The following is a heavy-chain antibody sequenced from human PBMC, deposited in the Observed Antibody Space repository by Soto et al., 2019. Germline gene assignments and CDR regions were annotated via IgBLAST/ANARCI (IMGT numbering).Heavy chain of an antibody. J-gene: IGHJ6*02. Sequence: GASVKVSCKVSGYTLTELSMHWVRQAPGKGLEWMGGFDPEDGETIYAQKFQGRVTMTEDTSTDTAYMELSSLRSEDTAVYYCATDTSNYVGGYYYYGMDVWGQGTTVPVSS. CDR2: FDPEDGET. CDR3: ATDTSNYVGGYYYYGMDV. V-gene: IGHV1-24*01. CDR1: GYTLTELS. D-gene: IGHD4-4*01.